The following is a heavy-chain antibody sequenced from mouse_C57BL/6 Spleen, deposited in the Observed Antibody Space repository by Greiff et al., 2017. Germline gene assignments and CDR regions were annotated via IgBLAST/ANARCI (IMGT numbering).Heavy chain of an antibody. CDR1: GFTFSSYA. V-gene: IGHV5-4*01. CDR2: ISDGGSYT. D-gene: IGHD2-3*01. Sequence: EVKLVESGGGLVKPGGSLKLSCAASGFTFSSYAMSWVRQTPEKRLEWVATISDGGSYTSYPDNVKGRFTISRDNAKNNLYLQMSHLKSEDTAMYYCARDSDGYSHFDYWGQGTTLTVSS. CDR3: ARDSDGYSHFDY. J-gene: IGHJ2*01.